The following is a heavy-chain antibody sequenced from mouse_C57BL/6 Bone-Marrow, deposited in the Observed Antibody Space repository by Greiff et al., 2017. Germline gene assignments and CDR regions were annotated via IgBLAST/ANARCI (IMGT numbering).Heavy chain of an antibody. D-gene: IGHD2-2*01. V-gene: IGHV10-1*01. J-gene: IGHJ4*01. Sequence: EVKLVESGGGLVQPKGSLKLSCAASGFSFNTYAMNWVRQAPGKGLEWVARIRSKSNNYATYYPDSVKDRFTISRDDSESMLYLQMNNLKTEDTAMYYCVRHMVNYAMDYWGQGTSVTVSS. CDR1: GFSFNTYA. CDR2: IRSKSNNYAT. CDR3: VRHMVNYAMDY.